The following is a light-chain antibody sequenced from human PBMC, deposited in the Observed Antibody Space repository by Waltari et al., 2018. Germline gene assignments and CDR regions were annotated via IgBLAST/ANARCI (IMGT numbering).Light chain of an antibody. CDR3: QQYNNWPTLFT. CDR1: QSVSNN. J-gene: IGKJ3*01. CDR2: GAS. V-gene: IGKV3-15*01. Sequence: EIVLTQSPATLSVSPGERATLSCRASQSVSNNLAWYQQNPGQAPRLLIYGASTRATDPPARFSGSGSGTEFTLTISSLQSEDFAVYYCQQYNNWPTLFTFGPGTKVDIK.